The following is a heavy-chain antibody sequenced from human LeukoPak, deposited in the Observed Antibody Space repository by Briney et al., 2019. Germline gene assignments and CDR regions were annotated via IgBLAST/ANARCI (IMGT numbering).Heavy chain of an antibody. V-gene: IGHV4-59*01. Sequence: PSETLSLTCTVSGGSISSYYWSWIRQPPGKGLEWIGYIYYSGSTNYNPSLKSRVTISVDTSKNQFSLKLSSVTAADTAVYYCARQSPTYYYGSGFDPWGQGTLVTVSS. CDR2: IYYSGST. J-gene: IGHJ5*02. CDR1: GGSISSYY. D-gene: IGHD3-10*01. CDR3: ARQSPTYYYGSGFDP.